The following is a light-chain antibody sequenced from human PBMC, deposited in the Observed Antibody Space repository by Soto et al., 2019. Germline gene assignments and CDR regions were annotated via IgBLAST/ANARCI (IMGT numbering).Light chain of an antibody. CDR1: SSDVGGYSY. Sequence: QSALTQPASVSGSPGQSITISCTGTSSDVGGYSYVSWYQQHPGKAPKLMIYDVSNRPSGVSNRFSGSKSGNTASLTISGLQTEDEADYYCRSYTSSSTLVFGGGTKLTVL. V-gene: IGLV2-14*01. CDR3: RSYTSSSTLV. CDR2: DVS. J-gene: IGLJ2*01.